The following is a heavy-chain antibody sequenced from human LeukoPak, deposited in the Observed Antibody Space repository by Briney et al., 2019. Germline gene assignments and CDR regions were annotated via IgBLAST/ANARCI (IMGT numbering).Heavy chain of an antibody. J-gene: IGHJ4*02. D-gene: IGHD3-3*01. CDR2: ISSSSSYI. CDR3: ARDGLLNYDFWSGYDDY. V-gene: IGHV3-21*01. CDR1: GFTFSSYS. Sequence: GGSLRLSCAASGFTFSSYSMSWVRQAPGKGLEWVSSISSSSSYIYYADSVKGRFTISRDNAKNSLYLQMDSLRAEDTAVYYCARDGLLNYDFWSGYDDYWGQGTLVTVSS.